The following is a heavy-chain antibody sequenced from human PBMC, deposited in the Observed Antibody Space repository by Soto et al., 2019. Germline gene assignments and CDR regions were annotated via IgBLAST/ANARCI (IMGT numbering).Heavy chain of an antibody. Sequence: RASVKVSCKASGYTFTSYDINWVRQATGQGLEWMGWMNPNSGNTGYAQKFQGRVTMTRNTSISTAYMELSSLRSEDTAVYYCARAKDIVVVPAATHYYYYYGMDVWGQGTTVTVSS. V-gene: IGHV1-8*01. D-gene: IGHD2-2*01. J-gene: IGHJ6*02. CDR1: GYTFTSYD. CDR3: ARAKDIVVVPAATHYYYYYGMDV. CDR2: MNPNSGNT.